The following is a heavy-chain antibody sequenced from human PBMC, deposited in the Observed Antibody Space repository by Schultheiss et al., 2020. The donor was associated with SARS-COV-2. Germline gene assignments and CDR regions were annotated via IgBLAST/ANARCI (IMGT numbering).Heavy chain of an antibody. CDR1: GFTFSSYW. CDR2: IKQDGSEK. CDR3: ARDTVRDP. Sequence: GESLKISCAASGFTFSSYWMSWVRQAPGKGLEWVANIKQDGSEKYYADSVKGRFTISRDNAKNSLYLQMNSLRAEDTAVYYCARDTVRDPWGQGTLVTVSS. D-gene: IGHD3-10*01. V-gene: IGHV3-7*01. J-gene: IGHJ5*02.